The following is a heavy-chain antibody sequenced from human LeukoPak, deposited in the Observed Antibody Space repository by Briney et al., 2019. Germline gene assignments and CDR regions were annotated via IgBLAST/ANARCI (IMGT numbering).Heavy chain of an antibody. D-gene: IGHD2-2*01. Sequence: GGSLRLSCAASGFTFSSYSMNWVRQAPGKGLEWVSSISSSSSYIYYADSVKGRFTISRDNAKNSLYLQMNSLRAEDTAVYYCAPYCSSTSCQLNWGQGTLVTVSS. CDR1: GFTFSSYS. CDR2: ISSSSSYI. V-gene: IGHV3-21*01. CDR3: APYCSSTSCQLN. J-gene: IGHJ4*02.